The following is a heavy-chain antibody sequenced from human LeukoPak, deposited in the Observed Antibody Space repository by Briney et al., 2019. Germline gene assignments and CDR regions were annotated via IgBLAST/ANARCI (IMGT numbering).Heavy chain of an antibody. CDR3: ARGRVAVRSDAFDI. CDR2: ISSSGSTI. V-gene: IGHV3-11*04. J-gene: IGHJ3*02. CDR1: GFTFSDYY. Sequence: GGSLRLSCAATGFTFSDYYMSWIRQAPGKGLEWVSYISSSGSTIYYADSVKGRFTIPRDNAKNSLYLQMNSLRAEDTAVYYCARGRVAVRSDAFDIWGQGTMVTVSS. D-gene: IGHD6-19*01.